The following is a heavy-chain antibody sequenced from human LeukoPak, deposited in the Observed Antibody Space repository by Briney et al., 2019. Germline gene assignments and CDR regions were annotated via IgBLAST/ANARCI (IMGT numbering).Heavy chain of an antibody. D-gene: IGHD6-13*01. CDR2: IHYSGST. CDR1: GGSISGYF. CDR3: ARASYGIAADGLHFDY. Sequence: SETLSLTCAVSGGSISGYFWSWIRQPPGKGLEWIWYIHYSGSTNYDTSLKSRVTISVDTSKNKFYLKMSSVSAEDTAVYYCARASYGIAADGLHFDYWGEGTLVTVSS. J-gene: IGHJ4*02. V-gene: IGHV4-59*08.